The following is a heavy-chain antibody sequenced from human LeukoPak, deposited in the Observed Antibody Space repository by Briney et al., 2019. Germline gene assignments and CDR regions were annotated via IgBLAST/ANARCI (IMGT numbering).Heavy chain of an antibody. D-gene: IGHD5-24*01. J-gene: IGHJ3*02. CDR1: GYRFTNYW. CDR2: IYPGDSYS. V-gene: IGHV5-51*01. Sequence: GESLKISCKGSGYRFTNYWIAWVRQMPGKGLEWMGIIYPGDSYSRYSPSFQGQVTISADKSISTVYLQWYSLKDSDSAIYYCAKTDTGGYTSGSDMWGQGTMVTVSS. CDR3: AKTDTGGYTSGSDM.